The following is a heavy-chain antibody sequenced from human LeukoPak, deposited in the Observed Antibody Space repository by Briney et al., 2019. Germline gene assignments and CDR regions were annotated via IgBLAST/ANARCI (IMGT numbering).Heavy chain of an antibody. J-gene: IGHJ4*02. CDR1: GFTFSSYS. D-gene: IGHD6-19*01. V-gene: IGHV3-23*01. CDR3: ARGHSSGWYYLDY. Sequence: GGSLRLSCTASGFTFSSYSLNWVRQAPGKGLEWVSTISGSGGNTYYADSVRGRFTFSRDNSKNTLSLQMNSLRAEDTAVYYCARGHSSGWYYLDYWGQGTLVTVSS. CDR2: ISGSGGNT.